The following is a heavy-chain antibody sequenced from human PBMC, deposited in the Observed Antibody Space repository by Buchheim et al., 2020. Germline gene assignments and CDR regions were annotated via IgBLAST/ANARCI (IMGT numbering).Heavy chain of an antibody. V-gene: IGHV3-23*01. Sequence: EVQLLESGGGLVQPGGSLRLSCEASGFTFSTYAMIWVRQAPGKGLGWVSAIGGSGGSTYYAESVKGRFTISRDNSKNILYLQMNSLSAEDTAVYYCAKLGVGDGDLRDWGQGTL. CDR2: IGGSGGST. D-gene: IGHD2-21*01. CDR3: AKLGVGDGDLRD. CDR1: GFTFSTYA. J-gene: IGHJ4*02.